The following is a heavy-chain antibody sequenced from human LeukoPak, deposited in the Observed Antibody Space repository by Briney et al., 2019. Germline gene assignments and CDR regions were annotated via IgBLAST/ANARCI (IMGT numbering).Heavy chain of an antibody. CDR1: SYSISSGDY. D-gene: IGHD5-24*01. CDR2: NYDSGRT. Sequence: NPSETLSLTCSVSSYSISSGDYWGWIRQPPGKGLEWIGVNYDSGRTQYNPSLKSRVAISVDPSKNQVSLKLSSLTAADTAVYFCARDGPSRPFTIWGQGTLVTVSS. CDR3: ARDGPSRPFTI. V-gene: IGHV4-38-2*02. J-gene: IGHJ4*02.